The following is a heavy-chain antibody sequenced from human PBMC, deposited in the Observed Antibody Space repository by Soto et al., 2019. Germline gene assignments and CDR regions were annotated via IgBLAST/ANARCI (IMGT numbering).Heavy chain of an antibody. CDR1: GFTFTRYS. J-gene: IGHJ4*02. CDR3: ARESEDLTSNFDY. Sequence: GVSLGLSCAASGFTFTRYSMNWVRQAPGKGLEWVSSISSTTNYIYYADSMKGRFTVSRDNAKNSVYLEMNSLSAEDTALYYCARESEDLTSNFDYWGQGTLVTVSS. V-gene: IGHV3-21*01. CDR2: ISSTTNYI.